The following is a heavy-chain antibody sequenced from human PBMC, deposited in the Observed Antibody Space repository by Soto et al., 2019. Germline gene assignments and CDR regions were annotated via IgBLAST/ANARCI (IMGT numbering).Heavy chain of an antibody. J-gene: IGHJ3*02. CDR2: ISSISSNI. V-gene: IGHV3-48*02. CDR1: GFTFDTYS. D-gene: IGHD3-22*01. CDR3: AREIDYYDSSGSYASVHHAFDI. Sequence: GGSLRLSCAASGFTFDTYSMNWVRQAPGKGLEWVSYISSISSNIYYADSVKGRFTISRDSAKNSLYLQMNSLRDEDTAVYYCAREIDYYDSSGSYASVHHAFDIWGQGTMVTVSS.